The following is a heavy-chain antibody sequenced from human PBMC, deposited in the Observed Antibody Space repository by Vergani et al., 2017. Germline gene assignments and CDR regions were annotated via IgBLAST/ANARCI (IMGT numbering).Heavy chain of an antibody. D-gene: IGHD2-2*02. Sequence: QVQLVESGGGVVQPGRSLRLSCAASGFTFSSYAMHLVRQAPGKELEWVAVISYDGSNKYYADSVKGRFTISRDNSKNTLYLQMNSLRAEDTAVYYCARAPSSLLYRAGYFQHWGQGTLVTVSS. CDR1: GFTFSSYA. V-gene: IGHV3-30-3*01. J-gene: IGHJ1*01. CDR2: ISYDGSNK. CDR3: ARAPSSLLYRAGYFQH.